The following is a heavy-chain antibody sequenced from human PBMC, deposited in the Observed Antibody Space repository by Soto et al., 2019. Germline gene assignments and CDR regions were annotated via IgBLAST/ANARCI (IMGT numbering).Heavy chain of an antibody. V-gene: IGHV1-8*01. CDR2: MNPNSGNT. J-gene: IGHJ6*02. Sequence: QVQLVQSGAEVKKPGASVKVSCKASGYTFTSYDINWVRQATGQGLEWMGWMNPNSGNTGYAQKFQGRVTMTRNTSISTAYMELSSLRSEDTAVYYCARGFLYCSSTSCYTGIYYYYGMDVWGQGTTVTVSS. CDR1: GYTFTSYD. D-gene: IGHD2-2*02. CDR3: ARGFLYCSSTSCYTGIYYYYGMDV.